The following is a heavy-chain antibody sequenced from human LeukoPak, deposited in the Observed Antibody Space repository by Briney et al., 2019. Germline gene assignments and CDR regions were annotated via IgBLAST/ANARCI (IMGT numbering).Heavy chain of an antibody. J-gene: IGHJ4*02. CDR3: TRAGGYDFWIDY. V-gene: IGHV3-49*03. CDR1: GFNFANYG. D-gene: IGHD3-3*01. CDR2: LRSTVHGGPA. Sequence: PGGSLRLSCSTFGFNFANYGVSWFRQAPRQGLEWVGFLRSTVHGGPAEYAASVEGRFIISRDDSKSIAYLQMNSLKTEDTAVYYCTRAGGYDFWIDYWGQGTLVTVSS.